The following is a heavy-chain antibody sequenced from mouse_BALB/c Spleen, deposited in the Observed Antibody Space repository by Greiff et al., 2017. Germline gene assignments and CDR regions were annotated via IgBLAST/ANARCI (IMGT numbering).Heavy chain of an antibody. Sequence: EVQLQESGAELVKPGASVKLSCTASGFNIKDTYMHWVKQRPEQGLEWIGRIDPANGNTKYDPKFQGKATITADTSSNTAYLQLSSLTSEDTAVYYCAIPTMITTTGYFDYWGQGTTLTVSS. CDR1: GFNIKDTY. D-gene: IGHD2-4*01. J-gene: IGHJ2*01. V-gene: IGHV14-3*02. CDR2: IDPANGNT. CDR3: AIPTMITTTGYFDY.